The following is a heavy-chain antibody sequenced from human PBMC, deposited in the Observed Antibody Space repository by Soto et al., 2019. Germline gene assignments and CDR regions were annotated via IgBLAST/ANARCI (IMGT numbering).Heavy chain of an antibody. CDR2: TYYRSKWNN. V-gene: IGHV6-1*01. D-gene: IGHD1-1*01. Sequence: SQTLSLTCVISGNNVSSNSAGLSWIRQSPSRGLEWLGRTYYRSKWNNDYAASVKSRITVNPDTSKNQFSLHLSSVTPDDTGVYYCVRNSWNAPPAFDFWGQGIQVTVSS. J-gene: IGHJ4*02. CDR1: GNNVSSNSAG. CDR3: VRNSWNAPPAFDF.